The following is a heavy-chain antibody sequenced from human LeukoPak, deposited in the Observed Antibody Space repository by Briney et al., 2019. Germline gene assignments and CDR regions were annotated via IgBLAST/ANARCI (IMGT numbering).Heavy chain of an antibody. D-gene: IGHD2-2*01. V-gene: IGHV1-2*02. CDR3: ARALKCSSTSCYATVVSAFDI. J-gene: IGHJ3*02. Sequence: ASVKVSCKASGYTFTGYYMHWVRQAPGQGLEWMGWINPNSGGTNYAQKFQGRVTMTRDTSISTAYMELSRLRSDDTAVYYCARALKCSSTSCYATVVSAFDIWGQGTMVTVSS. CDR2: INPNSGGT. CDR1: GYTFTGYY.